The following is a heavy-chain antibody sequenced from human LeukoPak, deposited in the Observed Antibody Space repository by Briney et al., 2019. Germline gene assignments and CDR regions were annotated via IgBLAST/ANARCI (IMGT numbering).Heavy chain of an antibody. Sequence: PSETLSLTCAVYGGSFSGYYWSWIRQPPGKGLEWIGEINHSGGTNYNPSLKSRVTISVDTSKNQFSLKLSSVTAADTAVYYCARSPITFGGVDHWGQGTLVTVSS. J-gene: IGHJ5*02. CDR3: ARSPITFGGVDH. CDR1: GGSFSGYY. CDR2: INHSGGT. V-gene: IGHV4-34*01. D-gene: IGHD3-16*01.